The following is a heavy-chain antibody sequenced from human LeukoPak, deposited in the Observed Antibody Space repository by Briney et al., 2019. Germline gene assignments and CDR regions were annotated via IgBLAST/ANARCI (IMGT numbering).Heavy chain of an antibody. V-gene: IGHV4-4*07. Sequence: SETLSLTCTVSGGSFSSYYWSWIRQPAGKGLEWIGRIYTSGSTNYNPSLKSRVTTSVDTSKNQFSLKLSSVTAADTAVYYCARAWTAVMVFDYWGQGTLVTVSS. CDR1: GGSFSSYY. CDR3: ARAWTAVMVFDY. J-gene: IGHJ4*02. CDR2: IYTSGST. D-gene: IGHD4-17*01.